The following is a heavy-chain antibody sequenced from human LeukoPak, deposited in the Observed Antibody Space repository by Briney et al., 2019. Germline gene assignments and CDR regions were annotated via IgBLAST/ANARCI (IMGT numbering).Heavy chain of an antibody. J-gene: IGHJ4*02. Sequence: SETLSLTCAVYGGSFSGYYWSWIRQPPGKGLEWIGEINHSGSTNYNPSLKSRVTISVDTSKNQFSLKLSSVAAADTAVYYCARGSLFRGKYCSSTSCYTTYFDYWGQGTLVTVSS. CDR2: INHSGST. CDR3: ARGSLFRGKYCSSTSCYTTYFDY. V-gene: IGHV4-34*01. CDR1: GGSFSGYY. D-gene: IGHD2-2*02.